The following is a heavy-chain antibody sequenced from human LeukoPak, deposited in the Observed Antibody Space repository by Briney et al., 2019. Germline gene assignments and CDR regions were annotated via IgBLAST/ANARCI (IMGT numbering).Heavy chain of an antibody. CDR1: GGTFSSYA. D-gene: IGHD3-22*01. V-gene: IGHV1-69*13. CDR2: ITPIFGTA. Sequence: SVKVSCKASGGTFSSYAISWVRQAPGQGLEWMGGITPIFGTANYAQKFQGRVTITADESTSTAYMELSSLRSEDTAVYYCARGDYYDSSGYYSNWGQGTLVTVSS. CDR3: ARGDYYDSSGYYSN. J-gene: IGHJ4*02.